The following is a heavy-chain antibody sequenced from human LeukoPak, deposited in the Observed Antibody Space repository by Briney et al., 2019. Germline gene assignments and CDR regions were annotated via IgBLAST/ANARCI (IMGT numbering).Heavy chain of an antibody. J-gene: IGHJ3*02. CDR2: ISSSSSTI. CDR1: GFTFSSYS. V-gene: IGHV3-48*04. CDR3: AREKKTEWTTGAFDM. D-gene: IGHD3-3*01. Sequence: GGSLRLSCAASGFTFSSYSMNWVRQAPGKGLEWVSYISSSSSTIYYADSVKGRFTMSRDNAQNALYLEMNSLRAEDTAVYYCAREKKTEWTTGAFDMWGQGTMVIVSS.